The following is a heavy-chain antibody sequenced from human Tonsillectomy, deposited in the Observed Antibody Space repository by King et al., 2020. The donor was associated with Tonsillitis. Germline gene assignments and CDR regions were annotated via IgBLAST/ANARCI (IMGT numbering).Heavy chain of an antibody. CDR1: GYSFTSQW. Sequence: VQSGAEVKKPGESLKISCKTSGYSFTSQWIGWVRPMPGKGLEWMGIIYPGNSDTRYSPFFEGQVTISADESISTAYLQWGRLKASDTAMYYCARLTGTTGYYYYGMDVWAQGTTVTVSS. CDR2: IYPGNSDT. D-gene: IGHD1-1*01. CDR3: ARLTGTTGYYYYGMDV. V-gene: IGHV5-51*01. J-gene: IGHJ6*02.